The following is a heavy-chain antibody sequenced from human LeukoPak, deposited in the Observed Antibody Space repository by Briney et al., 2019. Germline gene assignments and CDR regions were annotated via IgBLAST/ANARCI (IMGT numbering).Heavy chain of an antibody. D-gene: IGHD6-25*01. Sequence: SVKVSCKASGGTLSRYAISWVRQAPGQGLEWMGGIIASFGTANYAQKFQGRVTITADKSTSTAYMELSSLRSEDTAVYYCASSGQRLLSWFDYWGQGTLVTVSS. CDR1: GGTLSRYA. V-gene: IGHV1-69*06. J-gene: IGHJ4*02. CDR3: ASSGQRLLSWFDY. CDR2: IIASFGTA.